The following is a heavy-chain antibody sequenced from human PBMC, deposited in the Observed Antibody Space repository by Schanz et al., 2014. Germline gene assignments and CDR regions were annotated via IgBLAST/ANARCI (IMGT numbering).Heavy chain of an antibody. CDR1: GYTFTAYG. CDR3: AREGYSYALSAFDI. J-gene: IGHJ3*02. D-gene: IGHD5-18*01. CDR2: ISAQTGDT. Sequence: VQSVHSGTEVQKLGASVKVSCQTSGYTFTAYGINWVRQAPGQGLEWIGWISAQTGDTRYAQKMQGRVTMTRDVSSTTAFLQLRSLRYDDTAVYYCAREGYSYALSAFDIWGQGTMXTVSS. V-gene: IGHV1-18*01.